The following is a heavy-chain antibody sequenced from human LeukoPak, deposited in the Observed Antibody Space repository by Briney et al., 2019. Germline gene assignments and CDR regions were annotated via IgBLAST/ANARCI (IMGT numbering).Heavy chain of an antibody. J-gene: IGHJ3*02. D-gene: IGHD1-7*01. CDR1: GGSISGYY. CDR3: ARLITGTTTAFDI. CDR2: VYTSGST. V-gene: IGHV4-4*07. Sequence: SSETLSLTCSVSGGSISGYYWTWIRQSAGKGLEWIGRVYTSGSTHYNPSLKTRLTMSVDTSKNQFSLKLSSVTAADTAVYYCARLITGTTTAFDIWGQGTVVTVSS.